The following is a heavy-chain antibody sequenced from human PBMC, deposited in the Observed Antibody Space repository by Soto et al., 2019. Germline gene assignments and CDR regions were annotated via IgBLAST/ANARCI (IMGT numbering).Heavy chain of an antibody. CDR1: GGTFSSYA. V-gene: IGHV1-69*13. D-gene: IGHD6-6*01. CDR3: ARVGSSSSGPGFGYFDY. Sequence: ASVRVSCKASGGTFSSYAISWVRQAPGQGLEWMGGIIPIFGTANYAQKFQGRVTITADESTSTAYMELSSLRSEDTAVYYCARVGSSSSGPGFGYFDYWGQGTLVTVSS. CDR2: IIPIFGTA. J-gene: IGHJ4*02.